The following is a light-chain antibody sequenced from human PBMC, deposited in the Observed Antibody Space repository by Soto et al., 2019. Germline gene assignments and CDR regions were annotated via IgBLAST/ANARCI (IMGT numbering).Light chain of an antibody. CDR3: LLDFSYFWA. J-gene: IGKJ1*01. Sequence: AIPLTQSPSPLSASVGGRVTITCRASQGIRSALGWYQQKPGKVPKLLIYAASTLQSGVPSRFSGSGSGTDFTLTISSLQPEDFATYYCLLDFSYFWAFGQGTKVDI. V-gene: IGKV1-6*01. CDR2: AAS. CDR1: QGIRSA.